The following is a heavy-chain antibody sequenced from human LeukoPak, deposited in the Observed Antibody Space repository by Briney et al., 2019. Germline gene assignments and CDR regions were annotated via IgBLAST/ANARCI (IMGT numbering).Heavy chain of an antibody. V-gene: IGHV4-39*01. J-gene: IGHJ4*02. D-gene: IGHD5-12*01. Sequence: SETLSLTCTVSGGSISSSSYYWGWIRQPPGKGLEWIGSIYYSGSTYYNPSLKSRVTISVDTSKNQFSLKLSSVTAADTAVYYCARQTDSGHDFDYWGQGTLVTVSS. CDR3: ARQTDSGHDFDY. CDR2: IYYSGST. CDR1: GGSISSSSYY.